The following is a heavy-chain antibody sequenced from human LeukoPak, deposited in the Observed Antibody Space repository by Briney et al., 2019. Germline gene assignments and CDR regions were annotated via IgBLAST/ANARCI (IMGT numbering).Heavy chain of an antibody. J-gene: IGHJ4*02. CDR3: ASSGAVAGIPFDY. D-gene: IGHD6-19*01. CDR1: GYTFAGYH. V-gene: IGHV1-2*02. Sequence: ASVKVSCKASGYTFAGYHMHWVRQAPGQGLEWMGWINPNSGGTNYAQKFQGRVTMTRDTSISTAYMELSRLRSDDTAVYYCASSGAVAGIPFDYWGQGTLVTVSS. CDR2: INPNSGGT.